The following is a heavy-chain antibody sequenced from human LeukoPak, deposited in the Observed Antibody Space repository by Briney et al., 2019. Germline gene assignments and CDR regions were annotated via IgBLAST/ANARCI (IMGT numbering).Heavy chain of an antibody. J-gene: IGHJ4*02. V-gene: IGHV1-18*01. CDR3: ARDGDDFTVPQAS. D-gene: IGHD3-3*01. CDR2: ISAYNGNT. CDR1: GYDFTKYA. Sequence: ASVKVPCKASGYDFTKYAVQWVRQAPGQRLEWMGWISAYNGNTNYAQKLQGRVTMTTDTSTSTAYMELRSLRSDDTAVYYCARDGDDFTVPQASWGQGTLVTVSS.